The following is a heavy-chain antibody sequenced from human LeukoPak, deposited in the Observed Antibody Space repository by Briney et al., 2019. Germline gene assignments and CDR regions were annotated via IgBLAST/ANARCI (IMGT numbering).Heavy chain of an antibody. CDR1: GFTFSNYG. CDR3: AKQECTNGICAAYFDY. Sequence: PGGSLRLSCAASGFTFSNYGVHWVRQAPGKGLEWVTFIRYDGSNKYYVESVKGRFTISRDNSKNTLYLQMDSLRVEDTAVYYCAKQECTNGICAAYFDYWGQGTLVTVSS. D-gene: IGHD2-8*01. V-gene: IGHV3-30*02. J-gene: IGHJ4*02. CDR2: IRYDGSNK.